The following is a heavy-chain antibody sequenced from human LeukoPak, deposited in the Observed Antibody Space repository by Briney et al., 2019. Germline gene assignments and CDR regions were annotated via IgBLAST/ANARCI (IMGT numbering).Heavy chain of an antibody. Sequence: ASETLSLTCTVSGGSISSSSYYWGWIRQPPGKGLEWIGSIYYSGSTYYNPSLKSRVTISVDTSKNQFSLKLSSVTAADTAVYYCARRQGYYYDSSGSYSWFDPWGQGTLVTVSS. J-gene: IGHJ5*02. CDR1: GGSISSSSYY. CDR3: ARRQGYYYDSSGSYSWFDP. CDR2: IYYSGST. V-gene: IGHV4-39*01. D-gene: IGHD3-22*01.